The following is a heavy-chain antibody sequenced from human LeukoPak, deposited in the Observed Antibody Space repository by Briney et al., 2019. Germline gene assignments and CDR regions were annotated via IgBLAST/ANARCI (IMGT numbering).Heavy chain of an antibody. J-gene: IGHJ3*02. Sequence: GGSLRLSCAASGFTFSSYSMNWVRQAPGKVLEWVSSISSSSSYIYYADSVKGRFTISRDNAKNSLYLQMNSLRAEDTAVYYCARDGLERDAFDIWGQGTMVTVSS. CDR2: ISSSSSYI. V-gene: IGHV3-21*01. CDR3: ARDGLERDAFDI. D-gene: IGHD1-1*01. CDR1: GFTFSSYS.